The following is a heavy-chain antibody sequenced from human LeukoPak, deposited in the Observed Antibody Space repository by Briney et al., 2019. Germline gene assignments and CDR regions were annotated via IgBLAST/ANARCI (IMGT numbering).Heavy chain of an antibody. V-gene: IGHV4-34*01. J-gene: IGHJ4*02. Sequence: PSETLSLTCAVYGGSFSGYYWSWIRQPPGKGLEWIGEINHSGSTNYNPSLKSRVTISVDTSKNQFSLKLSSVTAADTAVYYCARALPYYYDSSGLDYWGQGTLVTVSS. CDR3: ARALPYYYDSSGLDY. CDR2: INHSGST. CDR1: GGSFSGYY. D-gene: IGHD3-22*01.